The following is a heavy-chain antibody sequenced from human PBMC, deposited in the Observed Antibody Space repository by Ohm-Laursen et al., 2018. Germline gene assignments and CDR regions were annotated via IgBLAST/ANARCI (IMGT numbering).Heavy chain of an antibody. CDR3: IHISATGVY. D-gene: IGHD6-13*01. V-gene: IGHV3-15*01. CDR1: GFTFINAW. CDR2: IKSKTDGGTT. Sequence: LRLSCAASGFTFINAWMNWVRQAPGKGLEWVGRIKSKTDGGTTDYATPVKSRFTISRDDSKNTLYLQMNSLKTEDTSVYYCIHISATGVYWGQGTLVTVSS. J-gene: IGHJ4*02.